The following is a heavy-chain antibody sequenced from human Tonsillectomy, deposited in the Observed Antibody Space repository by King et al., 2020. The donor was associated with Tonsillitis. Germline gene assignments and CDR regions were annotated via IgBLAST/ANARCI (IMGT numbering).Heavy chain of an antibody. CDR2: ISNSGPT. J-gene: IGHJ4*02. Sequence: VQLQESAPGLVKPSQTLSLTCTVSGDSLSSADSYWTWIRQVSGKGLEWIGYISNSGPTYYNPSLKSRLTLSLDTPRNQFSLRLNSVTAADTAVYYCAKETATGTIDFWGQGTLVTVS. D-gene: IGHD6-13*01. CDR3: AKETATGTIDF. CDR1: GDSLSSADSY. V-gene: IGHV4-30-4*01.